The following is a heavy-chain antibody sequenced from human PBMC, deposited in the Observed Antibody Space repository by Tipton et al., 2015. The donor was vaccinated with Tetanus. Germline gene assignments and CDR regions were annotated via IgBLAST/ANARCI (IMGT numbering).Heavy chain of an antibody. V-gene: IGHV4-59*01. CDR1: GDSISFYY. D-gene: IGHD2-2*01. CDR3: ARVLRRYQQNNWFGP. J-gene: IGHJ5*02. Sequence: TLSLTCTVSGDSISFYYWSWIRQPPGKGLEWIGYIYYSGNTKYNPSLKSRVTMSVDTSKNQFSLNLTSVTPADTAVYYCARVLRRYQQNNWFGPWGQGTLVTVSS. CDR2: IYYSGNT.